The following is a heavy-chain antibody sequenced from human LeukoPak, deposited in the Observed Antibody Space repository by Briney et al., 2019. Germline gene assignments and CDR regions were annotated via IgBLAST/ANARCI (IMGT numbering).Heavy chain of an antibody. J-gene: IGHJ4*02. CDR1: GFSFSGCW. V-gene: IGHV3-7*01. D-gene: IGHD3-10*01. Sequence: GGSLRLSCAASGFSFSGCWMQWVRQAPGKGLEWVASINQDGSQKDYVDSLRGRFTSSRDNAKNSLYLQMNSLRAEDTAVYYCARDRGSTTFDHWGPGTLVTVSS. CDR2: INQDGSQK. CDR3: ARDRGSTTFDH.